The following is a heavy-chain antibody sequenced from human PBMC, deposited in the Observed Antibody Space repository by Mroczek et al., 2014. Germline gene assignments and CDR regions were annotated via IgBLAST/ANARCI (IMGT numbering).Heavy chain of an antibody. CDR3: ARYWAPTTGGYFDL. Sequence: QVQLQESGPGLVKPSETLSLTCTVSGGSISSYYWSWIRQPAGKGLEWIGRIYTSGSTYYNPSLKSRVTISVDTSKNQFSLKLSSVTAADTAVYYCARYWAPTTGGYFDLWGRGTLVTVSS. D-gene: IGHD7-27*01. CDR2: IYTSGST. J-gene: IGHJ2*01. V-gene: IGHV4-4*07. CDR1: GGSISSYY.